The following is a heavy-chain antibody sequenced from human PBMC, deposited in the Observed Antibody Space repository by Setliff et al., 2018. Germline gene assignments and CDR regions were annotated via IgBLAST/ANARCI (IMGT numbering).Heavy chain of an antibody. CDR2: ISADGSSV. Sequence: PGGSLRLSCAASGLTFDNYAFSWVRQAPGKGLEWISAISADGSSVYYARSVRGRFTVSRDNAKNSLYLQMNSLRAEDSAVYYCARDGVFYAMDFWGQGTTVTVSS. V-gene: IGHV3-23*01. CDR3: ARDGVFYAMDF. CDR1: GLTFDNYA. D-gene: IGHD3-10*01. J-gene: IGHJ6*02.